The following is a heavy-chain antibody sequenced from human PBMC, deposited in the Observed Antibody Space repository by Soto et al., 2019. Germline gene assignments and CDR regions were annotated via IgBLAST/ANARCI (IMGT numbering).Heavy chain of an antibody. J-gene: IGHJ4*02. CDR1: GYTFTSYA. V-gene: IGHV1-3*01. Sequence: ASVKVSCKASGYTFTSYAMHWVRQAPGQGPEWMGWINVVHSNTKYSQKFQGRVTITRDTSASTVYMDLSSLRSEDTAVYYCARAYDLLTGYPSFDYWGQGTLVTVSS. D-gene: IGHD3-9*01. CDR2: INVVHSNT. CDR3: ARAYDLLTGYPSFDY.